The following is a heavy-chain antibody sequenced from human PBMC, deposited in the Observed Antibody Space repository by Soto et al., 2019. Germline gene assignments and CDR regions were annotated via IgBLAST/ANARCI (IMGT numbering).Heavy chain of an antibody. Sequence: GGSLRLSCSASGFPFSNYAMSWVRQAPGKGLEWVSAISRSGGSPYYADSVRGRFTVSRDNSKHTLYLQMNGLRAEDTAVYYCARRLDYDILTGTIDYWGQGTLVTVSS. V-gene: IGHV3-23*01. CDR3: ARRLDYDILTGTIDY. CDR1: GFPFSNYA. D-gene: IGHD3-9*01. CDR2: ISRSGGSP. J-gene: IGHJ4*02.